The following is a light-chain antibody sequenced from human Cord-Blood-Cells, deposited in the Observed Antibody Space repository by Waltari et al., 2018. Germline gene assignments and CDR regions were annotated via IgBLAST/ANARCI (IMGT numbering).Light chain of an antibody. J-gene: IGKJ1*01. Sequence: DIQMTQSPSSLSASVGDRVTITCRASQSIRSYLNWYQQKPGKAPKLLIYAASSLQSGVPSRFSGSGSGTDFTLTISSLQPEDFATYYCQQSYSTFFGQGTKVEIK. V-gene: IGKV1-39*01. CDR3: QQSYSTF. CDR2: AAS. CDR1: QSIRSY.